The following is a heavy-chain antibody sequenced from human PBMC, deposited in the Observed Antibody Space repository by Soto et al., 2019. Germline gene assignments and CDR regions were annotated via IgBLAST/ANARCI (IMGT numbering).Heavy chain of an antibody. CDR1: GYSFTIYC. CDR3: ARPGIAAQDYYGMDV. J-gene: IGHJ6*02. CDR2: IDPSDSYT. Sequence: GESLKISCKGSGYSFTIYCISWVRQMPWKGLEWMGRIDPSDSYTNYSPSFQGHVTISADKSISTAYLQWSSLKASDTAMYYCARPGIAAQDYYGMDVWGQGTTVTVSS. V-gene: IGHV5-10-1*01. D-gene: IGHD6-13*01.